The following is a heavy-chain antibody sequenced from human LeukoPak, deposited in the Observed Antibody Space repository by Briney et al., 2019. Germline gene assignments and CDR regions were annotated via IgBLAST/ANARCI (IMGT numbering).Heavy chain of an antibody. CDR2: INHSGTT. V-gene: IGHV4-34*01. CDR3: ARGLCSGGGCYPTGNWFDP. D-gene: IGHD2-15*01. J-gene: IGHJ5*02. Sequence: SETLSLTCTVSGGSISSYYWSWIRQPPGKGLEWIGEINHSGTTYYNPSLMSRVTISLDTSKNQFSLKLTSVTAADTAVYYCARGLCSGGGCYPTGNWFDPRGQGTLVTVSS. CDR1: GGSISSYY.